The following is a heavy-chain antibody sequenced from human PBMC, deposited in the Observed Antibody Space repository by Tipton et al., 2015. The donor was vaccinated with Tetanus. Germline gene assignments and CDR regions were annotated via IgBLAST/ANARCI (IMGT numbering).Heavy chain of an antibody. D-gene: IGHD6-6*01. CDR2: ITWNSGNI. CDR1: GFTFDGYG. V-gene: IGHV3-9*01. J-gene: IGHJ5*02. Sequence: SLRLSCAASGFTFDGYGMHWVRQAPGKGLEWVSGITWNSGNIAYADSVKGRVTISRDNAKNSLYLQMNSLRAEDTAVYYCAKDQGGGRVVRLNWFDPWGPGTLVTVSS. CDR3: AKDQGGGRVVRLNWFDP.